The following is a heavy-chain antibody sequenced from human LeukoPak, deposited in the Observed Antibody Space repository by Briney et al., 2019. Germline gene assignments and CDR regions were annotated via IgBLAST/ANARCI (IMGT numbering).Heavy chain of an antibody. CDR3: ARDRRYYDSSGYYFHWYFDL. V-gene: IGHV3-53*01. CDR2: IYSGVST. Sequence: GGSLRLSCAASGFTVSSNYMSCGRQAPGKGLEWVSVIYSGVSTYYADSVKGRFTISRDNSKNTLYLQMNSLRAEDTALYYCARDRRYYDSSGYYFHWYFDLWGRGTLVTVSS. J-gene: IGHJ2*01. CDR1: GFTVSSNY. D-gene: IGHD3-22*01.